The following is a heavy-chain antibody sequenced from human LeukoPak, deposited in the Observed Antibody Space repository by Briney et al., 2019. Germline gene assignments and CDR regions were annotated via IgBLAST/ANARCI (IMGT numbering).Heavy chain of an antibody. CDR1: GFDVSSHH. D-gene: IGHD3-22*01. CDR3: ARGGRGSAAVVAPRSFDI. J-gene: IGHJ3*02. V-gene: IGHV3-53*01. CDR2: TYTRGNS. Sequence: GGSLRLSCAASGFDVSSHHMVWVRQAPGKGLEWVSVTYTRGNSYYTDSVNGRFIISRDTSKNTMDLQMNSLRPEDSALYFCARGGRGSAAVVAPRSFDIWGQGTMVAVSS.